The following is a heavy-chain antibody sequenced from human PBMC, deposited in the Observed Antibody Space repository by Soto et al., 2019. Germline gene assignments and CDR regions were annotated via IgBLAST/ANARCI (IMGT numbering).Heavy chain of an antibody. J-gene: IGHJ6*02. Sequence: QVQLVQSGAEVKKPGYSVKVSCKTSGGTFSRYAISWVRLAPGQGLEWMGGIIPISETTNYAQKFQGRVTITADESKSTAYMELSSLRSEDTAVYYCARSQGSSTSLEIYYYYYYGMDVWGQGTTVTVSS. CDR2: IIPISETT. CDR3: ARSQGSSTSLEIYYYYYYGMDV. D-gene: IGHD2-2*01. V-gene: IGHV1-69*01. CDR1: GGTFSRYA.